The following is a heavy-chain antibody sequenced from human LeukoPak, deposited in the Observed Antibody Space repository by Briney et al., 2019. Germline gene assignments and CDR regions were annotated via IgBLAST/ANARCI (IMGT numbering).Heavy chain of an antibody. CDR2: IYPGDSDS. CDR1: GYSFTSYW. V-gene: IGHV5-51*01. Sequence: GESLKISCKGSGYSFTSYWIGWVRQMSGKGLEWMGIIYPGDSDSRYSPSFQGQVTISADKTISTAYLQWSSLKASDTAMYYCARSCRDGYRDFDYWGQGTLVTVSS. CDR3: ARSCRDGYRDFDY. D-gene: IGHD5-24*01. J-gene: IGHJ4*02.